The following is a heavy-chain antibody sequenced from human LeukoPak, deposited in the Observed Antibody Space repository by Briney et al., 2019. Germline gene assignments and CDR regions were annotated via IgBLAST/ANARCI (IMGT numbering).Heavy chain of an antibody. Sequence: GESLKISCKGSGYSFTSYWIDWVRQMPGKGLEWMGIIYPGDSDTRYSPSFQGQVTFSADESISTAYLQWSRLKASDTAIYYCARPNITSYYDSRGYDAFDVWGQGTMVTVSS. CDR2: IYPGDSDT. D-gene: IGHD3-22*01. J-gene: IGHJ3*01. V-gene: IGHV5-51*01. CDR1: GYSFTSYW. CDR3: ARPNITSYYDSRGYDAFDV.